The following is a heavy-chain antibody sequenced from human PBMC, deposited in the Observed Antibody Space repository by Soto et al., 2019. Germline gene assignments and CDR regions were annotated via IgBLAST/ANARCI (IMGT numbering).Heavy chain of an antibody. D-gene: IGHD3-22*01. Sequence: SETLSLTCTVSGCSLSSGGYYWRWIRPHPGKGLEWIGYIYYSGSTYYNPSLKSRVTISVDTSKNQFSLKLSSVTAADTAVYSCARGSDYDSSGFDYWGQGTLVTVSS. V-gene: IGHV4-31*03. J-gene: IGHJ4*02. CDR1: GCSLSSGGYY. CDR3: ARGSDYDSSGFDY. CDR2: IYYSGST.